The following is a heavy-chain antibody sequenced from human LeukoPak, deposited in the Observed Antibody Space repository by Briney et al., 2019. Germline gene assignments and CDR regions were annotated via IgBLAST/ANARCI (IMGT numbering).Heavy chain of an antibody. CDR1: GDAISIYY. J-gene: IGHJ3*02. V-gene: IGHV4-59*08. D-gene: IGHD3-3*01. CDR2: IFHSGTT. Sequence: PSETLSLTCTVSGDAISIYYWNWIRQSPGKGLEWIGYIFHSGTTSYNPSLKSRVTISIDTSNNQFSLKLNSVTAADTAVYYCARHGAVAISYSFDIWGQGTMVTVSS. CDR3: ARHGAVAISYSFDI.